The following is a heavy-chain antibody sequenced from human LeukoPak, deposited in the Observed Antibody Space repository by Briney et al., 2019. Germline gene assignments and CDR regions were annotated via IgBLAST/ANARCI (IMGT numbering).Heavy chain of an antibody. Sequence: PGGSLRLSCAASGFTFSNAWMSWVRQAPGKGLEWVGRIKSKTDGGTTDYAAPVKGRFTISRDDSKNTLYLQMNSLKTEDTAVYYCTTDPGSYCGGDCPPIDYWGQGTLVTDSS. V-gene: IGHV3-15*01. J-gene: IGHJ4*02. CDR2: IKSKTDGGTT. CDR3: TTDPGSYCGGDCPPIDY. CDR1: GFTFSNAW. D-gene: IGHD2-21*02.